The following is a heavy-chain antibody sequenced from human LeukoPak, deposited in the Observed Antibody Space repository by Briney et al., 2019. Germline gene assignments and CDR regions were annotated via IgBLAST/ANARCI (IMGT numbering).Heavy chain of an antibody. J-gene: IGHJ3*02. V-gene: IGHV1-8*01. D-gene: IGHD3-10*01. CDR1: GYTFTNYE. CDR3: ARGRFRAFDI. CDR2: MNPNSGNT. Sequence: GASVKVSCKASGYTFTNYEINWVRQATGQGLEWMGWMNPNSGNTGYAQKFQGRVTMARNTSISTAYMELSSLRSEDTAVYYCARGRFRAFDIWGQGTMVTVSS.